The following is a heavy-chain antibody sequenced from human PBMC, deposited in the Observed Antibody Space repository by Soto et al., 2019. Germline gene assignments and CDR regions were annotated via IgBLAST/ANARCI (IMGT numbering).Heavy chain of an antibody. CDR3: VRGASLNFYY. CDR1: GFTFDDYG. V-gene: IGHV3-20*04. CDR2: VNGNGGST. Sequence: EVQLVESGGGGLRPGGSLRLSCAASGFTFDDYGMSWARQAPGKGLEWVSGVNGNGGSTGYADSVKGRFTISRENAKNSLYLQMNSLRADDTAFYYCVRGASLNFYYWGQGTLVTVSS. D-gene: IGHD1-26*01. J-gene: IGHJ4*02.